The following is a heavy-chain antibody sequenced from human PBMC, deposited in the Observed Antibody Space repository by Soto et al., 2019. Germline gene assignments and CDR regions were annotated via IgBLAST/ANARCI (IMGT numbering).Heavy chain of an antibody. Sequence: SVKVSCKASGGTFSSYAISWVRQAPGQGLEWMGGIIPIFGTANYAQKFQGRVTITADKSTSTAYMELSSLRSEDTAVYYCARAVGYCSGGSCYQGYYYYGMDVWGQGTTVTVSS. CDR2: IIPIFGTA. CDR3: ARAVGYCSGGSCYQGYYYYGMDV. J-gene: IGHJ6*02. V-gene: IGHV1-69*06. D-gene: IGHD2-15*01. CDR1: GGTFSSYA.